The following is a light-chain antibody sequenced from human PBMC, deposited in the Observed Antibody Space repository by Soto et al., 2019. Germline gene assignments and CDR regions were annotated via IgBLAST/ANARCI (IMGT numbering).Light chain of an antibody. CDR3: MQALQTPLFT. CDR2: LGS. Sequence: DIVMTQSPLYLPVTPGEPASISCRSSQSLLHSDGYNYLDWYLPKPGQSPQLLIYLGSNRASGVPDRFSGSGSGTDFTLKISRVEAEDVGFYYCMQALQTPLFTFGPGTKVDLK. J-gene: IGKJ3*01. V-gene: IGKV2-28*01. CDR1: QSLLHSDGYNY.